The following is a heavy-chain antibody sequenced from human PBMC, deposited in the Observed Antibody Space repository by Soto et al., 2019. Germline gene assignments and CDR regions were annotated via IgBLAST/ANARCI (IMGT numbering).Heavy chain of an antibody. CDR3: AKDLVDTAMVSSINY. V-gene: IGHV3-30*18. D-gene: IGHD5-18*01. J-gene: IGHJ4*02. CDR1: GFTFSSYG. CDR2: ISYDGSNK. Sequence: QVQLVESGGGVVQPGRSLRLSCAASGFTFSSYGMHWVRQAPGKGLEWVAVISYDGSNKYYADSVKGRFTISRDNSKNTLYLQMNSLRAEDTAVYYCAKDLVDTAMVSSINYLGQGTLVTVSS.